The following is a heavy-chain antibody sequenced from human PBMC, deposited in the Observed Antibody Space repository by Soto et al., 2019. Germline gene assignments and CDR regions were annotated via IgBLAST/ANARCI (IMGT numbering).Heavy chain of an antibody. CDR1: GYIFTSYY. J-gene: IGHJ6*02. Sequence: GASVKVSCKAVGYIFTSYYIRWVRQAPGQGLEWMGLINPSGGSTKYAEKFQGRVTMTTDTSTSTAHMELRSLRSDDTAVYYCAREGQAPYYYYGMDVWGQGTAVTVSS. V-gene: IGHV1-46*01. CDR3: AREGQAPYYYYGMDV. CDR2: INPSGGST.